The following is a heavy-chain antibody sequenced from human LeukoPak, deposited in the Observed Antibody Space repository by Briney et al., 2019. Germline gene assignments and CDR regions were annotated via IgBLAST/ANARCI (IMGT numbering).Heavy chain of an antibody. CDR2: IMPIFDTA. V-gene: IGHV1-69*13. D-gene: IGHD3-3*01. CDR1: GGTFSNYA. CDR3: AREEERIAIFGVTNSRFDY. J-gene: IGHJ4*02. Sequence: WASVKVSCKASGGTFSNYAISWVRQAPGQGLEWMGGIMPIFDTADYAQKFQGRITITADESTSTVYMELSSLRSEDTAVYYCAREEERIAIFGVTNSRFDYWGQGTLVTVSS.